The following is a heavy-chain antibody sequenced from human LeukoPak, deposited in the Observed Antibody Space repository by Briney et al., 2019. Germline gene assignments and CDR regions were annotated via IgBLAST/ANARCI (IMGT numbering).Heavy chain of an antibody. CDR1: GGSIGSSNW. CDR3: AKDFARYCSGGSCPDAFDI. J-gene: IGHJ3*02. CDR2: IYHSGST. V-gene: IGHV4-4*02. D-gene: IGHD2-15*01. Sequence: SETLSLTCAVSGGSIGSSNWWSWVRQPPGKGLEWIGEIYHSGSTNYNPSLKSRVTISVDKSKNQFSLKLSSVTAADTAVYYCAKDFARYCSGGSCPDAFDIWGQGTMVTVSS.